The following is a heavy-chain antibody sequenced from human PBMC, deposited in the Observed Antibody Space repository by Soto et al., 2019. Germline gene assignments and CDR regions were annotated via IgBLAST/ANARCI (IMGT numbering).Heavy chain of an antibody. J-gene: IGHJ6*03. CDR3: ARVKTGIAYRDYSMDV. Sequence: EVLLVESGGGLVQPGRSLRLSCAASGFNFDDFAMHWVRQAPGKGLQWVSGIRWNGETAAYGDSVKGRFIISRDNARKTLYWQMNSLRPEDTAVYCCARVKTGIAYRDYSMDVWGKGTTVIVS. CDR2: IRWNGETA. CDR1: GFNFDDFA. D-gene: IGHD3-16*01. V-gene: IGHV3-9*01.